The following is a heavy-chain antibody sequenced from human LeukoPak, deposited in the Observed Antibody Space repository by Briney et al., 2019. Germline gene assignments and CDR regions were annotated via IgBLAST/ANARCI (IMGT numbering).Heavy chain of an antibody. V-gene: IGHV3-15*01. D-gene: IGHD6-25*01. Sequence: GGSLRPSCAPSGFTFKNAWMNWVRQAPGKGLEWVGRIKSKRDGGSMDYAAPVKGRFTISRDDSKDMLYLQMNSLKIEDAAVYYCTTVGSAWNFDYWGQGTLVTVSP. CDR2: IKSKRDGGSM. CDR3: TTVGSAWNFDY. J-gene: IGHJ4*02. CDR1: GFTFKNAW.